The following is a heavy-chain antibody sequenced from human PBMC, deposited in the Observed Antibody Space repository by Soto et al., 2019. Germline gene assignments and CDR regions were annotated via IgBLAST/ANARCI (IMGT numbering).Heavy chain of an antibody. V-gene: IGHV3-23*01. J-gene: IGHJ1*01. CDR2: ISGSGGST. Sequence: GGSLRLSCAASGFTFSIYAMSWFRQAPGKGLEWVSAISGSGGSTYYADSVKGRFTISRDNSKNTLYLQMNSLRAEDTAVYYCAGGSAEYFQHWGQGTLVTVSS. CDR1: GFTFSIYA. CDR3: AGGSAEYFQH.